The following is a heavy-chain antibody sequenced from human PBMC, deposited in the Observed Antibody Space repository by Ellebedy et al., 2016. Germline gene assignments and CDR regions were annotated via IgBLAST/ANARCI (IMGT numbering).Heavy chain of an antibody. CDR3: AMCSGGSCYSGDYFDY. Sequence: GESLKISCAASGFTFNSYAMSWVRQAPGKGLEWVSAISGSGGSTYYADSVKGRFTISRDNSKNQLYLQMNSLRAEDTAVYYCAMCSGGSCYSGDYFDYWGQGTLVTVSS. CDR2: ISGSGGST. V-gene: IGHV3-23*01. D-gene: IGHD2-15*01. J-gene: IGHJ4*02. CDR1: GFTFNSYA.